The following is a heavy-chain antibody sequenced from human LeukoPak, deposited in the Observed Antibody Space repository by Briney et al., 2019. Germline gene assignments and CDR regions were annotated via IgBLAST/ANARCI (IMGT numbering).Heavy chain of an antibody. CDR3: ARSRPIRGVYRGYYFDY. CDR1: GGSISSYY. CDR2: IYYSGST. J-gene: IGHJ4*02. Sequence: PSETLSLTCTVSGGSISSYYWSWIRQPPGRGLEWIGYIYYSGSTNYNPSLKSRVTISVDTSKNQFSLKLSSVTAADTAVYYCARSRPIRGVYRGYYFDYWGQGTLVTVSS. V-gene: IGHV4-59*01. D-gene: IGHD3-10*01.